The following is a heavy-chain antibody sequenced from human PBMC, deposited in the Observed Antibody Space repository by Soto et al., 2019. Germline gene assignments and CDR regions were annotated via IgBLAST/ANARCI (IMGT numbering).Heavy chain of an antibody. Sequence: EVQLLQSGGGLVQPGGSLRLSCAASGFTFSSYAMSWVRQAPGKGLEWVSAISGSGGSTYYADSVKGRFTISRDNYKNTLYLQMNSLRAEDTAVYSCAKDLGYSSGWEPFDYWGQGTLVTVSS. J-gene: IGHJ4*02. V-gene: IGHV3-23*01. CDR1: GFTFSSYA. D-gene: IGHD6-19*01. CDR2: ISGSGGST. CDR3: AKDLGYSSGWEPFDY.